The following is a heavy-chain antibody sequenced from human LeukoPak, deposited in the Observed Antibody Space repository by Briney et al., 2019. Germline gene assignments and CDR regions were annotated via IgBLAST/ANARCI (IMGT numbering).Heavy chain of an antibody. J-gene: IGHJ3*02. CDR3: ARDKGGGLKDDAFDI. Sequence: SVKVSCTASGGTFSSYAISWVRQAPGQGLEWMGGIIPIFGTANYAQKFQGRVTITADKSTSTAYMELSSLRSEDTAVYYCARDKGGGLKDDAFDIWGQGTMVTVSS. D-gene: IGHD3-16*01. V-gene: IGHV1-69*06. CDR1: GGTFSSYA. CDR2: IIPIFGTA.